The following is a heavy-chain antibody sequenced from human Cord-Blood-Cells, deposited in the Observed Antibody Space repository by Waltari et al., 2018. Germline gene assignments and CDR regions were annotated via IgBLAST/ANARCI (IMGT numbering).Heavy chain of an antibody. CDR3: ARIWNDYFDY. J-gene: IGHJ4*02. V-gene: IGHV2-26*01. CDR2: IFSNDEK. D-gene: IGHD1-1*01. Sequence: QVTFKESGPVLVTPTETLTLTCTVSGFPLSNARIGVIWNRPPPGKALEWLAQIFSNDEKSYSTSLKSRLTISKDTSKSQVVLTMTNMDPVDTATYYCARIWNDYFDYWGQGTLVTVSS. CDR1: GFPLSNARIG.